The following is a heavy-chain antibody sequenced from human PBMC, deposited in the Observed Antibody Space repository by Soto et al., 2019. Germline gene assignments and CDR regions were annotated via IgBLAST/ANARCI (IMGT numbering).Heavy chain of an antibody. D-gene: IGHD4-17*01. CDR1: GDSINSGY. CDR3: ARGRRTAVTIDY. Sequence: SETLSLTCSVSGDSINSGYWTWIRRPPGRGLEWIGFMYFGGSFNYNPSLESRAIFSVDTSKNQFSLKLTSVSAADTAVYYCARGRRTAVTIDYWGQGTLVTVSS. CDR2: MYFGGSF. J-gene: IGHJ4*02. V-gene: IGHV4-59*01.